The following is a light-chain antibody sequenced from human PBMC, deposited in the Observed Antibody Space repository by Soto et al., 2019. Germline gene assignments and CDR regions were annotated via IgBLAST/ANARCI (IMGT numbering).Light chain of an antibody. Sequence: ILMTQSPATLSVSPGGRATLSCRASEDVSSKLAWYQQKPGLPPRLVIYDASTRATGIPGRFSGSGSGKDCTLTISGLQSEDFAIYYCLQYDTWPPGTFGQGTKVEI. V-gene: IGKV3-15*01. J-gene: IGKJ1*01. CDR3: LQYDTWPPGT. CDR2: DAS. CDR1: EDVSSK.